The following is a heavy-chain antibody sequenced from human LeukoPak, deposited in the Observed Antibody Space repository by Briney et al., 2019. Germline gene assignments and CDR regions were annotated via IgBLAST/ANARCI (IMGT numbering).Heavy chain of an antibody. Sequence: PGGSLRLSCAASGFTFSSYAMGWVRQAPGKGLEWVSAISGSGGSTYYADSVKGRFTISRDNSKNTLYLQMNSLRAEDTAVYYCGGGYCTNGVCSNAYYYYYGMDVWGQGTTVTVSS. V-gene: IGHV3-23*01. D-gene: IGHD2-8*01. CDR1: GFTFSSYA. CDR3: GGGYCTNGVCSNAYYYYYGMDV. J-gene: IGHJ6*02. CDR2: ISGSGGST.